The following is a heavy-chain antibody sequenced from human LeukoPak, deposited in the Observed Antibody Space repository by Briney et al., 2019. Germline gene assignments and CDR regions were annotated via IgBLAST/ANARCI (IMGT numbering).Heavy chain of an antibody. Sequence: PGGSLRLSRAASGFTFSSYSMNWVRQAPGKGLEWVSSISSSSSYIYYADSVKGRSTISRDNAKNSLYLQMNSLRAEDTAVYYCARAETRIAVAGTWGQGTLVTVSS. D-gene: IGHD6-19*01. J-gene: IGHJ4*02. CDR3: ARAETRIAVAGT. V-gene: IGHV3-21*01. CDR2: ISSSSSYI. CDR1: GFTFSSYS.